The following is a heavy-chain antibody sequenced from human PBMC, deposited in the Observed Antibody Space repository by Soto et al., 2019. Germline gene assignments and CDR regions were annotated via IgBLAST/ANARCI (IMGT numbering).Heavy chain of an antibody. CDR3: ATTGYSSSWYPY. V-gene: IGHV4-39*01. CDR1: GASISSISYY. J-gene: IGHJ4*02. CDR2: INDSGST. Sequence: SETLSLTCTVSGASISSISYYWGWIRQPPGKGLEWIGSINDSGSTYYNPSLKSRVTISVDTSKNQFSLKLSSVTAADTAVYYCATTGYSSSWYPYWGQGTLVTVSS. D-gene: IGHD6-13*01.